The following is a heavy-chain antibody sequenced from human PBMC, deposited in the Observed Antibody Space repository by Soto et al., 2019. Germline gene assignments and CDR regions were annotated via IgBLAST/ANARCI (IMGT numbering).Heavy chain of an antibody. CDR3: ARDPHLPYCSSTSCSSGGDY. D-gene: IGHD2-2*01. V-gene: IGHV3-7*01. CDR2: IKQDGSEK. J-gene: IGHJ4*02. Sequence: GGSLSLSCAASGFTFSSYWMSWVRPATGKGLEWVANIKQDGSEKYYVDSVKGRFTISRDNAKNSLYLQMNSLRAEDTAVYYCARDPHLPYCSSTSCSSGGDYWGQGTLVTVSS. CDR1: GFTFSSYW.